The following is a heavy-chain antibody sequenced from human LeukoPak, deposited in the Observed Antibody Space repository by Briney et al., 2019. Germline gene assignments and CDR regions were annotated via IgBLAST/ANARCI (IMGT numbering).Heavy chain of an antibody. CDR2: IKEDGSER. Sequence: GGSLRLSCEGSAFIFSGHWMNWVRQTPGKGLEWVASIKEDGSERQNVDSVKGRFTISRDNAKNSLYLQMNSLRAEDTAMYYCARGRYSGTTYYFDYWGQGTLVTVSS. CDR1: AFIFSGHW. J-gene: IGHJ4*02. CDR3: ARGRYSGTTYYFDY. V-gene: IGHV3-7*03. D-gene: IGHD5-12*01.